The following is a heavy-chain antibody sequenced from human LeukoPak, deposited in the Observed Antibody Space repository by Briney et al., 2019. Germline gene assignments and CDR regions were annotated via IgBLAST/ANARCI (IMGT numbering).Heavy chain of an antibody. CDR2: ISSSGSTI. V-gene: IGHV3-48*03. CDR3: ARDRRELWPNNWFDP. J-gene: IGHJ5*02. CDR1: GFTFSSYE. Sequence: GGSLRLSCAASGFTFSSYEMNWVRQAPGKGLEWVSYISSSGSTIYYADSVKGRFIISRDTAKNSLYLQMNSLRAEDTAVYYCARDRRELWPNNWFDPWGQGTLVTVSS. D-gene: IGHD1-26*01.